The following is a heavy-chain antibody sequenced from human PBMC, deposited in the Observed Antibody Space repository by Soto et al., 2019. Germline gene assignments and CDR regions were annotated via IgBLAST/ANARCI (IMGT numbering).Heavy chain of an antibody. J-gene: IGHJ4*02. D-gene: IGHD3-22*01. CDR3: ARDKINYYDSSGSLLFDY. CDR1: GFTFSNYG. CDR2: IWYDGSNK. Sequence: HPGGSLRLSCAASGFTFSNYGIHWVRQAPGKGLEWVAVIWYDGSNKYYADSVKGRFTISRDNSKNTLYLQMNSLRAEDTAVYYCARDKINYYDSSGSLLFDYWGQGTLVTVSS. V-gene: IGHV3-33*08.